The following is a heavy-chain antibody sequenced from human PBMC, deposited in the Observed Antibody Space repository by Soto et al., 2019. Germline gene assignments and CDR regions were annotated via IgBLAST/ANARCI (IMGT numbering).Heavy chain of an antibody. CDR3: VRDPDSLDY. Sequence: SVKGRFTISRDNAKNLLYLQMNSLSVEDTAVYYCVRDPDSLDYWGQGTLVTVSS. J-gene: IGHJ4*02. V-gene: IGHV3-48*01.